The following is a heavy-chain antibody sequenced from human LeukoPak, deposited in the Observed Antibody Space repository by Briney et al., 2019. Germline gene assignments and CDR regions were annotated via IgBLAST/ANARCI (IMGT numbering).Heavy chain of an antibody. CDR1: DFSSSTYW. CDR2: INGDGRDT. V-gene: IGHV3-7*01. CDR3: ARGVSSAIDW. Sequence: GGSLRLSCAASDFSSSTYWMNWVRQAPGKGLEWVANINGDGRDTYYVGSVRGRFTISRDNADNSLYLQMNSLRGDDTAVYYCARGVSSAIDWWGQGTLVTVSS. J-gene: IGHJ4*02. D-gene: IGHD3-22*01.